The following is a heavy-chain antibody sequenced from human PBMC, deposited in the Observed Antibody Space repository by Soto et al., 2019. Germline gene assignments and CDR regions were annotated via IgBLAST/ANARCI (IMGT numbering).Heavy chain of an antibody. J-gene: IGHJ4*02. CDR3: ARLDYTTSCSY. D-gene: IGHD2-2*01. V-gene: IGHV4-39*02. CDR1: GGSISGSSYY. CDR2: IYYSGST. Sequence: QLHLQESGPGLVKPSETLSLTCTVSGGSISGSSYYWGWIRQPPGKGLEWIGSIYYSGSTYYNPPPQSPVAISVDTSKNHFSLQLSSVTAVDTALYYCARLDYTTSCSYWGQGTLVTVSS.